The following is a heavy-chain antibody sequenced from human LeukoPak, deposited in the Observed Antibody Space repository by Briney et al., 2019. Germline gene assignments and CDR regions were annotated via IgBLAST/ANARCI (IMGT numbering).Heavy chain of an antibody. CDR3: ARVPRSYPHHYFDY. Sequence: SETLSLTCAVYGGSFSGYYWSWIRQPPGKGLEWIGEINHSGSTNYNPSLKSRVTISVDTSKNQFSLKLSSVTAADTAVYYCARVPRSYPHHYFDYWGQGTLVTVSS. D-gene: IGHD1-26*01. CDR2: INHSGST. J-gene: IGHJ4*02. V-gene: IGHV4-34*01. CDR1: GGSFSGYY.